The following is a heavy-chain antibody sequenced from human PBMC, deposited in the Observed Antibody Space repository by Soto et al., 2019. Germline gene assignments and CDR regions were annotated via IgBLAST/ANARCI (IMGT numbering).Heavy chain of an antibody. Sequence: GGSLKLSCAASGFTFSSYSMNWVRQAPGRGLEWVSYISPSSSTIYYADSVKGRYTISRDNAKNSLYLQMNSLRDEDTAVYYCAIESVDTAMEHRIGRDVWGQGTTFTVSS. D-gene: IGHD5-18*01. J-gene: IGHJ6*02. V-gene: IGHV3-48*02. CDR3: AIESVDTAMEHRIGRDV. CDR2: ISPSSSTI. CDR1: GFTFSSYS.